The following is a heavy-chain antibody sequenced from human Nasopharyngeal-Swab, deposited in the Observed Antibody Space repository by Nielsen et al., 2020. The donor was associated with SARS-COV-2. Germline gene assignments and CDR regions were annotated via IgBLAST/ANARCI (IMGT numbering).Heavy chain of an antibody. CDR2: IYYSGST. J-gene: IGHJ6*02. CDR3: ARWFPRYYYYGIDV. Sequence: SETLSLTCTVSGGSISSYYWSWIRQPPGKGLEWIGYIYYSGSTNYNPSLKSRVTISVDTSKNQFSLKLSSVTAADTAVYYCARWFPRYYYYGIDVWGQGTTVTVSS. CDR1: GGSISSYY. D-gene: IGHD3-10*01. V-gene: IGHV4-59*01.